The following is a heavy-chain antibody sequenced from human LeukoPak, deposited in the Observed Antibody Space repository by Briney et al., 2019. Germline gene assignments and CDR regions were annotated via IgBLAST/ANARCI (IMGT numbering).Heavy chain of an antibody. CDR2: ISSSGNTI. CDR3: ARDCGGGSCYGPYDAFDI. D-gene: IGHD2-15*01. Sequence: PGGSLRLSCAASGFTFSSYEMNWVRQAPGKGLEWVSYISSSGNTIYYADSVKGRFTISRDNAKNSLYLQMNSLRAEDTAVYYCARDCGGGSCYGPYDAFDIWGQGTMVTVSS. CDR1: GFTFSSYE. V-gene: IGHV3-48*03. J-gene: IGHJ3*02.